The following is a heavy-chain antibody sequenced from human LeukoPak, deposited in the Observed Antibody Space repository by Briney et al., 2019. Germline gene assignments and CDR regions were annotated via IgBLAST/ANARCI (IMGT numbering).Heavy chain of an antibody. D-gene: IGHD6-19*01. CDR2: INHSGST. CDR3: ARYRRWGIAVAGTGNYFDY. Sequence: SETLSLTCAVYGGSFSGYYWSWIRQPPGKGLEWIGEINHSGSTNYNPSLKSRVTISVDTSKNQFSLKLSSVTAADTAVYYCARYRRWGIAVAGTGNYFDYWGQGTLVTVSS. CDR1: GGSFSGYY. J-gene: IGHJ4*02. V-gene: IGHV4-34*01.